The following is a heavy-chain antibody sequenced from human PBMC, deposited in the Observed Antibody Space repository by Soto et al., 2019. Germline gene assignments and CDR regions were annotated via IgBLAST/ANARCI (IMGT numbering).Heavy chain of an antibody. Sequence: SETLSLTCTVSGGSISSYYWSWIRQPPGKGLEWIGYIYYSGSTNYNPSLKSRVTISVDTSKNQFSLKLSSVTAADTAVYYCARAPEWFGEFSGTGFDPWGQGTLVTVSS. D-gene: IGHD3-10*01. CDR3: ARAPEWFGEFSGTGFDP. CDR2: IYYSGST. CDR1: GGSISSYY. J-gene: IGHJ5*02. V-gene: IGHV4-59*01.